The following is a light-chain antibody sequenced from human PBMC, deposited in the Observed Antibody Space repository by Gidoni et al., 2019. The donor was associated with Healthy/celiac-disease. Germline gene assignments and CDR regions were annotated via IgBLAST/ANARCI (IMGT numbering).Light chain of an antibody. Sequence: SSELPQPPSVSGSPGQTASITCSGDKLGDKYACWYQQKPGQSPLLVIYQDSKRPSRIPERFSGSNTANTATLTISGTEDMDDDDYYCQAWDSSTSVVFGGGTKLTVL. CDR2: QDS. CDR1: KLGDKY. J-gene: IGLJ2*01. V-gene: IGLV3-1*01. CDR3: QAWDSSTSVV.